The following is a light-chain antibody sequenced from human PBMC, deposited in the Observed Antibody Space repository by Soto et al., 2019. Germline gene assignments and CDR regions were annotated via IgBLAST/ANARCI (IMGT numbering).Light chain of an antibody. Sequence: DIQMTQSPSTLSASVGDRVTITCRASQSISSWLAWYQQKPGKAPKLLIYDASSLESGVPSRFSGSGSGTESTLTISSLQPDDFATYYCQQYNSYSPTFGQGTKVDI. CDR2: DAS. CDR1: QSISSW. CDR3: QQYNSYSPT. J-gene: IGKJ1*01. V-gene: IGKV1-5*01.